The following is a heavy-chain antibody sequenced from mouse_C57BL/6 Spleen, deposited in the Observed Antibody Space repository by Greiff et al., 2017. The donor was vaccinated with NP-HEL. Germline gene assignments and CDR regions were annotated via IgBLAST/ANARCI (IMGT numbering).Heavy chain of an antibody. CDR1: GYAFSSSW. V-gene: IGHV1-82*01. J-gene: IGHJ3*01. D-gene: IGHD1-1*01. Sequence: VKLQQSGPELVKPGASVKISCKASGYAFSSSWMNWVKQRPGKGLEWIGRIYPGDGDTNYNGKFKGKATLTADKSSSTAYMQLSSLTSEDSAVYFCAARYYGSSLAWFAYWGQGTLVTVSA. CDR2: IYPGDGDT. CDR3: AARYYGSSLAWFAY.